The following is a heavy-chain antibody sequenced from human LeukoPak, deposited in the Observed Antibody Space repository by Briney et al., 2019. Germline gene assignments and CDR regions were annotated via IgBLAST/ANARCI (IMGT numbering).Heavy chain of an antibody. J-gene: IGHJ4*02. Sequence: SETLSLTCTVSGGSISSSSYYWGWIRQPPGKGLEWIGSIYYSGSTYYNPSLKSRVTISVDTSKNQFSLKLSSVTAADTAVYYCARDGLGTGRYFDWLFPAPGSGAIGYWGQGTLVTVSS. CDR3: ARDGLGTGRYFDWLFPAPGSGAIGY. CDR2: IYYSGST. V-gene: IGHV4-39*07. CDR1: GGSISSSSYY. D-gene: IGHD3-9*01.